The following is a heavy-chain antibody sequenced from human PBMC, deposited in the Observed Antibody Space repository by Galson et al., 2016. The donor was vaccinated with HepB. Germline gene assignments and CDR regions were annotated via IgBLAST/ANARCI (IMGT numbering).Heavy chain of an antibody. Sequence: QSGAEVKKPGESLKISCKGSGYDFFGYWIAWVRQMPGKGLEWMGIIYPGNSDTKYSPSFQGQVTISADKSINTAYLPWGSLKTSDTAIYYCWRFDAPSFLANWFDPWGQGTLGTVSS. D-gene: IGHD2-2*01. V-gene: IGHV5-51*03. CDR3: WRFDAPSFLANWFDP. J-gene: IGHJ5*02. CDR1: GYDFFGYW. CDR2: IYPGNSDT.